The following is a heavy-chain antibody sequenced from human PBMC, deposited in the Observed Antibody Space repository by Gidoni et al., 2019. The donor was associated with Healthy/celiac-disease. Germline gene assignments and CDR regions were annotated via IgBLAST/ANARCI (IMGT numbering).Heavy chain of an antibody. CDR1: GYTFTGYY. J-gene: IGHJ4*02. CDR3: AVELGIRGGCDY. Sequence: QVQLVQSGAEVKKPGASVTVSCKASGYTFTGYYMHWVRQAPGQGLEWMGWINPNRGGTNDAQKFQGRVTMTRDTSISTAYMELSRLRSDDTAVYYCAVELGIRGGCDYWGQGTLVTVSS. D-gene: IGHD7-27*01. V-gene: IGHV1-2*02. CDR2: INPNRGGT.